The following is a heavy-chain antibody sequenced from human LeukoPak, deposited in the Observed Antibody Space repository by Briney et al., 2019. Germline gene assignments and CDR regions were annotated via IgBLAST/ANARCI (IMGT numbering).Heavy chain of an antibody. CDR1: GGSVSSGSYY. CDR2: IYYSGST. Sequence: SETLSLTCTVSGGSVSSGSYYWSWIRQPPGKGLEWIGYIYYSGSTNYNPSLKSRVTISVDTSKNRFSLKLSSVTAADTAVYYCARGAPHITLYYYYGMDVWGQGTTVTVSS. V-gene: IGHV4-61*01. J-gene: IGHJ6*02. CDR3: ARGAPHITLYYYYGMDV.